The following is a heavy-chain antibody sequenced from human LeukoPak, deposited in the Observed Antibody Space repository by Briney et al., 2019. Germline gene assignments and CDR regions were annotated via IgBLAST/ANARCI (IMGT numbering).Heavy chain of an antibody. CDR3: TRRMRGLGSYSDAFDI. J-gene: IGHJ3*02. CDR2: IDTAGGT. CDR1: GFTFSSYD. Sequence: GGSLRLSCAASGFTFSSYDMHWVRQGAGKGLEWVSGIDTAGGTYYAGSGKGRFTISKENAKNFFYLQMNSLRAGDTAVYFCTRRMRGLGSYSDAFDIWGQGTMVTVSS. D-gene: IGHD3-10*01. V-gene: IGHV3-13*04.